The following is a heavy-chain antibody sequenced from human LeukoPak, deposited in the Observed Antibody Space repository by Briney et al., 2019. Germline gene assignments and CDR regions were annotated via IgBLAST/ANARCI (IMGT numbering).Heavy chain of an antibody. CDR3: ARDIYCSGGSCYYGIGFDY. Sequence: ASVKVSCKASGYTFTSYDINWVRQATGQGLEWMGWISAYNGNTSYAQKLQGRVTMTTDTSTSTAYMELRSLRSDDTAVYYCARDIYCSGGSCYYGIGFDYWGQGTLVTVSS. CDR1: GYTFTSYD. D-gene: IGHD2-15*01. V-gene: IGHV1-18*01. J-gene: IGHJ4*02. CDR2: ISAYNGNT.